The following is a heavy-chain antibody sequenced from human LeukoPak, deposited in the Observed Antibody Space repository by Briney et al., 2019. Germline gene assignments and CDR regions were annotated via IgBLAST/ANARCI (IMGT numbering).Heavy chain of an antibody. V-gene: IGHV3-21*01. CDR2: ISSSSSYI. CDR1: GFTFSSYA. CDR3: ARDPYYGDYDY. D-gene: IGHD4-17*01. Sequence: GGSLRLSCAASGFTFSSYAMSWVRQAPGKGLELVSSISSSSSYIYYADSVKGRFTISRDNAKNSLYLQMNSLRAEDTAVYYCARDPYYGDYDYWGQGTLVTVSS. J-gene: IGHJ4*02.